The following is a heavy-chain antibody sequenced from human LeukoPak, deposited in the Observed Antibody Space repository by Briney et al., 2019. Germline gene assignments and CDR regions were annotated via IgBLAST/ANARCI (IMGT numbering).Heavy chain of an antibody. D-gene: IGHD3-22*01. V-gene: IGHV4-30-2*01. CDR1: GGSISSGGYY. Sequence: SETLSLTCTVSGGSISSGGYYWSWIRQPPGKGLEWIGYIYHSGSTYYNPSLKSRVTISVDTSKNQFSLKLSSVTAADTAVYYCARENYYDSSGYPFLYYFDYWGQGTLVTVSS. J-gene: IGHJ4*02. CDR2: IYHSGST. CDR3: ARENYYDSSGYPFLYYFDY.